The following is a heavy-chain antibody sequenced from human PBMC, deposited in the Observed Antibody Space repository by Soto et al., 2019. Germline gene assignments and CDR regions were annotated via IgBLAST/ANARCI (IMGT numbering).Heavy chain of an antibody. D-gene: IGHD5-12*01. CDR2: IYYSGST. CDR3: ATETQRRDGYNGGFDY. V-gene: IGHV4-30-4*01. Sequence: QVQLQESGPGLVKPSQTLSLTCTVSGGSISSGDYYWSWIRQPPGKGLEWIGYIYYSGSTYYNPSLKSRVTISVDTSKNQFSLKLSSVTAADTAVYYCATETQRRDGYNGGFDYWGQGTLVTVSS. J-gene: IGHJ4*02. CDR1: GGSISSGDYY.